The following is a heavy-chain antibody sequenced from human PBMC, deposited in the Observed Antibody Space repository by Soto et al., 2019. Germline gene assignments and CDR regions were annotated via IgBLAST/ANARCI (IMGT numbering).Heavy chain of an antibody. CDR1: RFTFSSYA. CDR2: ISGSGGST. D-gene: IGHD3-16*01. Sequence: PGGSLRLSCAASRFTFSSYAMSWVRQAPGKGLEWVSAISGSGGSTYYADSVKGRFTISRDNSRNTVYLQMNSLRADDTAVYYCAKDRLAGGFDYWGQGTLVTVSS. J-gene: IGHJ4*02. V-gene: IGHV3-23*01. CDR3: AKDRLAGGFDY.